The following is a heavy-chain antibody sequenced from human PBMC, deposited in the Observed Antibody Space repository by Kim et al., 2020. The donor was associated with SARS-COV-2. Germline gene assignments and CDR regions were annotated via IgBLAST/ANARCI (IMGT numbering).Heavy chain of an antibody. CDR2: INHSGST. Sequence: SETLSLTCAVYGGSFSGYYWSWIRQPPGKGLEWIGEINHSGSTNYNPSLKSRVTISVDTSKNQFSLKLSSVTAADTAVYYCARELGRVDYGMDFWGQGTTVTVSS. CDR3: ARELGRVDYGMDF. CDR1: GGSFSGYY. D-gene: IGHD2-15*01. J-gene: IGHJ6*02. V-gene: IGHV4-34*01.